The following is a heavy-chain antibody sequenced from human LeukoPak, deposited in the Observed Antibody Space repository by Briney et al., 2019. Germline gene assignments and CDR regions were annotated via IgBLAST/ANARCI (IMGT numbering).Heavy chain of an antibody. CDR3: ARAEWGTSSKFDY. V-gene: IGHV4-34*01. Sequence: SETLSLTCAVYVGSFSGYYWTWIRQSPGKGLEWIGEINHSGSTNYNPSLKSRVTISVDTSKNQFSLRMRSVTAADTAVYYCARAEWGTSSKFDYWGQGTLVTVSS. J-gene: IGHJ4*02. CDR1: VGSFSGYY. CDR2: INHSGST. D-gene: IGHD6-6*01.